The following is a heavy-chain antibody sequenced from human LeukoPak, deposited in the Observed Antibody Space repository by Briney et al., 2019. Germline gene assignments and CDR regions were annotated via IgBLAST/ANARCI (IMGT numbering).Heavy chain of an antibody. Sequence: PGGSLRLSCAASGFTISSYGMHWVRQAPGKGLEWVAFIRYDGSYKNYADSVKGRFTISRDISKSTLYPQMNSLRAADTAVYYCAKDGGVRGPDYYYYMDVWGKGTTVTISS. CDR1: GFTISSYG. D-gene: IGHD3-10*01. V-gene: IGHV3-30*02. CDR3: AKDGGVRGPDYYYYMDV. CDR2: IRYDGSYK. J-gene: IGHJ6*03.